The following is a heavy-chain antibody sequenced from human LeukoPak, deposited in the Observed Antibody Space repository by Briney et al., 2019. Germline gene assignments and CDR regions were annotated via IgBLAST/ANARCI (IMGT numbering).Heavy chain of an antibody. D-gene: IGHD5-12*01. CDR3: ARAIEATRRSAGTCNYFDY. CDR2: ISSSSSYT. V-gene: IGHV3-21*05. CDR1: GFTFSSYW. J-gene: IGHJ4*02. Sequence: PGGSLRLSCAASGFTFSSYWMHWVRQAPGKGLVWVSYISSSSSYTNYADSVKGRFTISRDNAKNSLYLQMNSLRAEDTAVYYCARAIEATRRSAGTCNYFDYWGQGTLVTVSS.